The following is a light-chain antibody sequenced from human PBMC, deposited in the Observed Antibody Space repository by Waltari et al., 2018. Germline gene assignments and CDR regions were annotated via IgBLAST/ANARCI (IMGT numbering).Light chain of an antibody. J-gene: IGLJ3*02. V-gene: IGLV2-14*03. Sequence: QSALTQPASVSGSPGQSVPISCTGTSSAVGGYNYVSWYQQHPGKAPKLMIFDGSNRPSGVSNRFSGSKSGNTASLTISGLQAEDEADYYCSSYISSSTLEVFGGGTRLTVL. CDR3: SSYISSSTLEV. CDR2: DGS. CDR1: SSAVGGYNY.